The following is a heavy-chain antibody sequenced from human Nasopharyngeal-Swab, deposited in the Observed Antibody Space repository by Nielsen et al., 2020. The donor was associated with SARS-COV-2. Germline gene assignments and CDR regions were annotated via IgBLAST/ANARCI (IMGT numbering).Heavy chain of an antibody. Sequence: ESLKISCAASGFTFSSYAMSWVRQAPGKGLDWVSAISGSGGSTYYADSVKGRFTISRDNSKNTLYLQMNSLRAEDTAVYYCASSGQGQWLLLWFGEPRYGMDVWCQGTTVTVSS. CDR1: GFTFSSYA. V-gene: IGHV3-23*01. D-gene: IGHD3-10*01. CDR2: ISGSGGST. J-gene: IGHJ6*02. CDR3: ASSGQGQWLLLWFGEPRYGMDV.